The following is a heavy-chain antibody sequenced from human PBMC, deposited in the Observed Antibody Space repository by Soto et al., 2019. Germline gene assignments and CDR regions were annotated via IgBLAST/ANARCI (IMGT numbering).Heavy chain of an antibody. CDR3: AKDYLLRSPLIVVVVAATFDY. Sequence: GGSLRLYCAAAGFTCSSYAMSWVRQAPGKGLEWVSAISGSGGSTYYADSVKGRFTISRDNSKNTLCLQMNSLRAEDTAVYYCAKDYLLRSPLIVVVVAATFDYWGQGTLVTVSS. CDR2: ISGSGGST. CDR1: GFTCSSYA. V-gene: IGHV3-23*01. J-gene: IGHJ4*02. D-gene: IGHD2-15*01.